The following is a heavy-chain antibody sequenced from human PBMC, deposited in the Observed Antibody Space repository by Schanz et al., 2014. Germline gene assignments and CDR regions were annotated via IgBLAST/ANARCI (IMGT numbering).Heavy chain of an antibody. D-gene: IGHD2-21*01. J-gene: IGHJ4*02. V-gene: IGHV1-69*04. CDR2: IIPILGIA. Sequence: QVQLVQSGAEVKKPGSSVKVSCKASGGTFNSYTINWVRQAPGQGLEWMGRIIPILGIANYAQNFQGRVTITADKSTSTAYMELRNLRSDDTAVYYCARDRLECGAECYSVEVFEIWGQGTLVIVSS. CDR3: ARDRLECGAECYSVEVFEI. CDR1: GGTFNSYT.